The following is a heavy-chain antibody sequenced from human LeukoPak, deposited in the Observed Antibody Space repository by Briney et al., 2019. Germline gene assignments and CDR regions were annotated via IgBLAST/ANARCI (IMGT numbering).Heavy chain of an antibody. V-gene: IGHV5-51*01. Sequence: GESLKISFQGSGYSFTSYWIGWVRRMPGKGREWMGIIYPGDSDTRYSPSFQGQVTISADKSISTAYLQWSSLKASDTAMYYCARQTVRFGFDYWGQGTLVTVSS. CDR1: GYSFTSYW. J-gene: IGHJ4*02. CDR2: IYPGDSDT. CDR3: ARQTVRFGFDY. D-gene: IGHD3-3*01.